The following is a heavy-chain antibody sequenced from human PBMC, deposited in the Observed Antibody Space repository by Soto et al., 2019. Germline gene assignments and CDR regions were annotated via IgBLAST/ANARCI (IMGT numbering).Heavy chain of an antibody. CDR2: INHSGST. Sequence: SETLSLTCAVYGGSFSGYYWSWIRQPPGKGLEWIGEINHSGSTNYNPSLKSRVTISVDTSKNQFSLKLSSVTAADTAVYYCARGASYIAAAGTDLDYWGQGTLVTVSS. D-gene: IGHD6-13*01. J-gene: IGHJ4*02. V-gene: IGHV4-34*01. CDR1: GGSFSGYY. CDR3: ARGASYIAAAGTDLDY.